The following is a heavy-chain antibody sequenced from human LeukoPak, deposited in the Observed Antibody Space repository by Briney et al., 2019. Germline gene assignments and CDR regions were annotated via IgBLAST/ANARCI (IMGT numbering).Heavy chain of an antibody. Sequence: GGSLSLSCSASGFTFSTYAMHWVRQAPGKGLEHVSVISRNGGSTWYADSVKGRFVISRDNSKNTLYLQMSSLRSDDTAVYYCVKDGVDYGENGWFDSWGQGTLVTVSS. V-gene: IGHV3-64D*09. CDR1: GFTFSTYA. D-gene: IGHD4/OR15-4a*01. J-gene: IGHJ5*01. CDR3: VKDGVDYGENGWFDS. CDR2: ISRNGGST.